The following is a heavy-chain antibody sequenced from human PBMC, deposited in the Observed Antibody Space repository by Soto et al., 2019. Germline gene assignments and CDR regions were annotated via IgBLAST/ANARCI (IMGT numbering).Heavy chain of an antibody. CDR1: GFTFDDYA. CDR2: ISWNSGSI. J-gene: IGHJ4*02. D-gene: IGHD6-13*01. V-gene: IGHV3-9*01. CDR3: AKVAGCYSSSWYFDY. Sequence: GGSLRLSCAASGFTFDDYAMHWVRQAPGKGLEWVSGISWNSGSIGYADSVKGRFTISRDNAKNSLYLQMNSLRAEDTSLSYCAKVAGCYSSSWYFDYWGQGTLVTVSS.